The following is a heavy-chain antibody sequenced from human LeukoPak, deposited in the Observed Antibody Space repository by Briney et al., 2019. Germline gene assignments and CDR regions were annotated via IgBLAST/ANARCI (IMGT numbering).Heavy chain of an antibody. J-gene: IGHJ4*02. D-gene: IGHD3-10*01. CDR3: ARDNYYGPGSFVY. V-gene: IGHV4-31*03. CDR2: IYYSGST. Sequence: SSETLSLTCTVSGDSINGGGYYWSWIRQHPGKGLEWIGHIYYSGSTYYNPSLKSRVTISVDTSKNQFSLKVNSVTVADTAVYYCARDNYYGPGSFVYWGQGTLVTVSS. CDR1: GDSINGGGYY.